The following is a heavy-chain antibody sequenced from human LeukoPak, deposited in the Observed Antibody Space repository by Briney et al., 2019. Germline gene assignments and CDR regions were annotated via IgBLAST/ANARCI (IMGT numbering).Heavy chain of an antibody. J-gene: IGHJ5*02. CDR2: IYTSGST. D-gene: IGHD6-19*01. Sequence: PSETLSLTCTVSGGSLSSGSYYWSWIRQPAGKGLEWIGRIYTSGSTNYNPSLKSRVTISVDTSKNQFSLKLSSVTAAATAVYYCARGAVAGTDYNWFDPWGQGTLVTVSS. CDR3: ARGAVAGTDYNWFDP. CDR1: GGSLSSGSYY. V-gene: IGHV4-61*02.